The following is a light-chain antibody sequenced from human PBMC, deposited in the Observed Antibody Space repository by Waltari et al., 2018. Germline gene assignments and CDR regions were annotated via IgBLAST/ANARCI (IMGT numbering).Light chain of an antibody. CDR1: SSAVGFYDF. V-gene: IGLV2-14*01. CDR2: KVN. Sequence: QSALTQPASVSGSPGQSITISCPGTSSAVGFYDFVSWFQPHPGKAPKVMIYKVNNRPSGVSNRFSGSKSANTASLTISGLQAEDEADYYCSSYTRRSYWVFGGGTQLTVL. CDR3: SSYTRRSYWV. J-gene: IGLJ3*02.